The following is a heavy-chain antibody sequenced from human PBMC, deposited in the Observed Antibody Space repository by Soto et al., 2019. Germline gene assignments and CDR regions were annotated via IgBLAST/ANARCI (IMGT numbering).Heavy chain of an antibody. CDR3: ARVVITFGGVIVTPSYYFDY. CDR2: MNPNSGNT. D-gene: IGHD3-16*02. V-gene: IGHV1-8*01. CDR1: GYTFTSYY. J-gene: IGHJ4*02. Sequence: ASVKVSCKASGYTFTSYYINWVRQATGQGLEWMGWMNPNSGNTGYAQKFQGRVTMTRNTSISTAYMELSSLRSEDTAVYYCARVVITFGGVIVTPSYYFDYWGQGTLVTVS.